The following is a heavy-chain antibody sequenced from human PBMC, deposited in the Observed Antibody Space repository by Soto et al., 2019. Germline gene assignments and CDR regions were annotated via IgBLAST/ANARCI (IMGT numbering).Heavy chain of an antibody. CDR2: ISAYNGNT. V-gene: IGHV1-18*04. CDR1: GYTFTSYG. D-gene: IGHD3-22*01. CDR3: ARWYYDSSGYYSDY. Sequence: EASVKVSCKASGYTFTSYGISWVRRAPGQGLEWMGWISAYNGNTNYAQKLQGRVTMTTDTSTSTAYMELRSLRSDDTAVYYCARWYYDSSGYYSDYWGQGTLVTVSS. J-gene: IGHJ4*02.